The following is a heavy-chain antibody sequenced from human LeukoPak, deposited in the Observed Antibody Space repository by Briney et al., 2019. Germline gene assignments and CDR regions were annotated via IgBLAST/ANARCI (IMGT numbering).Heavy chain of an antibody. CDR2: ISGYNGNT. D-gene: IGHD5-12*01. CDR3: ARLSTNSRVGGYDPQWYFDL. V-gene: IGHV1-18*04. CDR1: GYTFINYG. J-gene: IGHJ2*01. Sequence: GASVKVSCKASGYTFINYGFSWGRQAPGQGLEGMGWISGYNGNTNYLQRFQGRVTMTTDTSTNTVYMELRSLRSDDTAVYYCARLSTNSRVGGYDPQWYFDLWGRGTLVTVSS.